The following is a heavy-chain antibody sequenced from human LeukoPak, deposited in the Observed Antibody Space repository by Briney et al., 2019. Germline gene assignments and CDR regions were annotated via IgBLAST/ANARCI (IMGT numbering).Heavy chain of an antibody. CDR1: GFTFSSYW. V-gene: IGHV3-7*03. CDR3: ARDPYSSGLLTFDI. J-gene: IGHJ3*02. CDR2: IKQDGSER. D-gene: IGHD6-19*01. Sequence: GGSLRLSCAASGFTFSSYWMSWVRQAPGKGLEWVANIKQDGSERYYVDSVKGRFTISRDNAKNSLYLQMNSLRAEDTAVYCCARDPYSSGLLTFDIWGHGTMVTVSS.